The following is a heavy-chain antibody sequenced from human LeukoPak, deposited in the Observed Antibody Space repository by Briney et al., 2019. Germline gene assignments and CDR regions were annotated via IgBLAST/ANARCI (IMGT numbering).Heavy chain of an antibody. CDR2: IWYDGSNK. J-gene: IGHJ4*02. CDR1: GFTFSSYG. CDR3: ARDYTMVRGVIDYFDY. V-gene: IGHV3-33*01. Sequence: GGSLRLSCAASGFTFSSYGMHRVRQAPGKGLEWVAVIWYDGSNKYYADSVKGRFTISRDNSKNTLYLQMNSLRAEDTAVYYCARDYTMVRGVIDYFDYWGQGTLVTVSS. D-gene: IGHD3-10*01.